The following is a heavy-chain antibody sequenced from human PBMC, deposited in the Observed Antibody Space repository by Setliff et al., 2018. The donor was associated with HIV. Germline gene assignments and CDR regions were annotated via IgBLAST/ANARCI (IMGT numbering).Heavy chain of an antibody. J-gene: IGHJ5*02. V-gene: IGHV3-74*01. CDR3: AKDFFTGGFDP. Sequence: PGGSLRLSCVASGIMFSRDWMLWVRQAPGKGLVWVSRINSDGSSTYHADSVKGRFTISRDNSKNTLYLQMDSLRGDDTAVYYCAKDFFTGGFDPWGQGTLVTVSS. CDR1: GIMFSRDW. CDR2: INSDGSST. D-gene: IGHD1-1*01.